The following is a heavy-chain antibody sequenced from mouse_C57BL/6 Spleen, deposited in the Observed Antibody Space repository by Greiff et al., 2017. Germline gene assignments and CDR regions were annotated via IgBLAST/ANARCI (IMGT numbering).Heavy chain of an antibody. D-gene: IGHD1-1*01. J-gene: IGHJ4*01. CDR2: ISDGGSYT. CDR3: ARKNYYGSLGAMDY. Sequence: EVQLVESGGGLVKPGGSLKLSCAASGFTFSSYAMSWVRQTPEKRLEWVATISDGGSYTYYPDNVKGRFTISRDNAKNNLYLQMSHRKSEDTAMYYCARKNYYGSLGAMDYWGQGTSVTVSS. CDR1: GFTFSSYA. V-gene: IGHV5-4*01.